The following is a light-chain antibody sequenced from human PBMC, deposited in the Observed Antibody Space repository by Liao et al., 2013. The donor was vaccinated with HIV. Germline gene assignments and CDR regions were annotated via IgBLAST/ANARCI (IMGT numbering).Light chain of an antibody. V-gene: IGLV3-1*01. CDR1: ELGDKY. J-gene: IGLJ2*01. CDR2: QDN. Sequence: SYELSQPPSVSVSPGQTATIPCSGGELGDKYSCWYQQKSGRSPVLIIYQDNRRASGIPERFSASNSGNTATLTISRVEAGDEADYYCQVWDSSSDPHVVFGGGTKLTVL. CDR3: QVWDSSSDPHVV.